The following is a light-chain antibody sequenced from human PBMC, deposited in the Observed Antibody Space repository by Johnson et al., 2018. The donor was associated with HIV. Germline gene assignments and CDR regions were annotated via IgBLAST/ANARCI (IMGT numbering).Light chain of an antibody. Sequence: QSVLTQPPSVSAAPGQKVTISCSGSSSNIGYNSVSWYLQLPGTAPKLLIYDNNKRPSGIPDRFSGSKSGTSATLGITGLQTGDEADYYCGTWDSSLSAGGVFGTGTKVTAL. J-gene: IGLJ1*01. V-gene: IGLV1-51*01. CDR2: DNN. CDR3: GTWDSSLSAGGV. CDR1: SSNIGYNS.